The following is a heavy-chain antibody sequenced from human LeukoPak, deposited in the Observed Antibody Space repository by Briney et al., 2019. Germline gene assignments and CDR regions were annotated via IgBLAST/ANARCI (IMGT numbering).Heavy chain of an antibody. V-gene: IGHV4-4*02. Sequence: SETLSLTCAVSGGSISSSNWWSWVRQPPGKGLEWIGEIYHSGSTNYNPSLKSRVTISVDKSKNQFSLKLSSVTAADTAVYYCARGSDYDSSGSSRYFDYWGQGTLVTVSS. CDR2: IYHSGST. CDR1: GGSISSSNW. D-gene: IGHD3-22*01. J-gene: IGHJ4*02. CDR3: ARGSDYDSSGSSRYFDY.